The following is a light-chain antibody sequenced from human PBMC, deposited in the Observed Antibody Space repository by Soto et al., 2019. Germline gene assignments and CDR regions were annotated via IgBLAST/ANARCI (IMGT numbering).Light chain of an antibody. J-gene: IGKJ2*01. CDR3: QKYNSAPRT. CDR2: AAS. CDR1: QGISDY. Sequence: DIQMTQSPSSLSAYVGDRVTITCRASQGISDYLAWFQQKPGQVPKLLIFAASTLQSGVPSRFRGSGSGTDFTLTISSLQPEDVATYYCQKYNSAPRTFGQGTKLEIK. V-gene: IGKV1-27*01.